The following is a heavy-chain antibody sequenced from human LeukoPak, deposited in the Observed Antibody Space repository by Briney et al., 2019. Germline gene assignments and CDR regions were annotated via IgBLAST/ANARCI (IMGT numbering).Heavy chain of an antibody. CDR2: VYTSGST. CDR1: GGPITSYY. V-gene: IGHV4-4*07. D-gene: IGHD3-16*02. CDR3: ARGSNHYLFDH. Sequence: SETLSLTCTVSGGPITSYYWSWIRQPAGKGLEWIGRVYTSGSTKYNPSLKSRVTLSIEMSKNQFSLRLGSVTAADTAVYYCARGSNHYLFDHWGQGSQVTVSS. J-gene: IGHJ4*02.